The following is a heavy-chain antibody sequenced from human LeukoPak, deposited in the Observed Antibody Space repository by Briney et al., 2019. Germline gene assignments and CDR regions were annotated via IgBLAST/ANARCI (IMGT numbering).Heavy chain of an antibody. D-gene: IGHD5-24*01. CDR1: GFMFSDYR. J-gene: IGHJ4*02. V-gene: IGHV3-48*01. CDR2: IGIDSGNT. CDR3: ARDYKYAFDN. Sequence: GGSLRLSCAASGFMFSDYRMNWVRQAPGKGVEWISYIGIDSGNTNYADSVKGRFTISGDKAKNSLYLQMNSLRVEDTAVYYCARDYKYAFDNWGQGTLVTVSS.